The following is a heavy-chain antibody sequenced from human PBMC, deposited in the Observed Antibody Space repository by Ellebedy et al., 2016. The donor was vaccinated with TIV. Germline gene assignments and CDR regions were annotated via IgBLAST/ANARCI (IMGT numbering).Heavy chain of an antibody. J-gene: IGHJ4*02. CDR1: GFTFSDYY. CDR2: ISGSGDTI. D-gene: IGHD3-10*01. Sequence: GESLKISXAVSGFTFSDYYMNWIRQAPGKGLEWVSYISGSGDTIHYADSVKGRFTISRDNAKNSLYLQMNSLRAEDTAVYYCARPRGGGQFEDWGQGTLVTVSS. CDR3: ARPRGGGQFED. V-gene: IGHV3-11*04.